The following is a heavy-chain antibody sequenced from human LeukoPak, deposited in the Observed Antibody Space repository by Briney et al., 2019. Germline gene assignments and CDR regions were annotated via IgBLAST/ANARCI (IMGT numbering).Heavy chain of an antibody. CDR2: IIPIFGTA. D-gene: IGHD1-26*01. CDR3: ARGSVATTVFDY. V-gene: IGHV1-69*05. Sequence: EASVKVSCKASGGTFTSYAICWVRQAPGQGLEWVGRIIPIFGTANYAQKFQGRVTITTDESTSTAYLELSSLRSEDTAVYYCARGSVATTVFDYWGQGTLVTVSS. CDR1: GGTFTSYA. J-gene: IGHJ4*02.